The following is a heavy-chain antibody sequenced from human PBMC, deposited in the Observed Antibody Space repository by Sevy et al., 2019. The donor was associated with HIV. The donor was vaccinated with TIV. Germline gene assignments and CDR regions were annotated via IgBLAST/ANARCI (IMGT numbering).Heavy chain of an antibody. J-gene: IGHJ4*02. CDR1: GGSISSYF. CDR3: ARDSTTRPRVLDY. Sequence: SETLSLTCSVSGGSISSYFWTWVRQSPGKGLEWIGNIYFTGNTDYSPSLKSRVTLSLNNSKSQFSLTLKSVTAADTAIYFCARDSTTRPRVLDYWGQGTLVTVSS. V-gene: IGHV4-59*01. D-gene: IGHD1-1*01. CDR2: IYFTGNT.